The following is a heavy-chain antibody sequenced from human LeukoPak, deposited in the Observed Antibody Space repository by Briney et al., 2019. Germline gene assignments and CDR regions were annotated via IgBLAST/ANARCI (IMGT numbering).Heavy chain of an antibody. V-gene: IGHV4-31*03. Sequence: SQTLSLTCTVSGGSISSGGYYWSWIRQHPGKGLEWIGYIYYSGSTKYNPSLKSRVTISVDASKTQFSLKLNSVTAADTAVYYCARGSRELYYFDYWGQGTLATVSS. CDR3: ARGSRELYYFDY. CDR1: GGSISSGGYY. CDR2: IYYSGST. J-gene: IGHJ4*02. D-gene: IGHD1-7*01.